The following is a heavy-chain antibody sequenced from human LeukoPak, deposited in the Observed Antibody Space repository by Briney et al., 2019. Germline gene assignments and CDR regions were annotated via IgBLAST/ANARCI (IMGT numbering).Heavy chain of an antibody. V-gene: IGHV3-21*01. CDR1: GFTFSSYN. CDR3: ARDQLLNSILDY. J-gene: IGHJ4*02. Sequence: GGSLRLSCAASGFTFSSYNMNWVRQAPGKGLEWVSSISSSSGFIYYADSLKGRLTISRDNAKNSLYLQMNSLRAEDTAVYYCARDQLLNSILDYWGQGTLVTVSS. CDR2: ISSSSGFI. D-gene: IGHD2-2*01.